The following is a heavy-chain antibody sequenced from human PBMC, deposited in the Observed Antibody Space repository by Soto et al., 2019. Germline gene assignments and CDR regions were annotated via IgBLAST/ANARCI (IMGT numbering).Heavy chain of an antibody. V-gene: IGHV4-4*07. CDR2: IYTSGST. Sequence: QVQLQESGPGLVKPSETLSLTCTVSGGSISSYYWSWIRQPAGKGLEWIGRIYTSGSTNYNPSLKSRVTRSVDTSKNPFSLKLSSVTAADTAVYYCAREDNYYDSSGYYSWRRAFDIWGQGTMVTVSS. CDR1: GGSISSYY. J-gene: IGHJ3*02. D-gene: IGHD3-22*01. CDR3: AREDNYYDSSGYYSWRRAFDI.